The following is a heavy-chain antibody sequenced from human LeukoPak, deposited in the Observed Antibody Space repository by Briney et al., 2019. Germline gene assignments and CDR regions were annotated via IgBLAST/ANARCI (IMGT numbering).Heavy chain of an antibody. Sequence: ASLNVSCTASGYTFTRYYMHWVRQAPGPGLERMGIINPSGGSTSYAQKFQGRVTMTRDTSTSTVYMERSSLRSEDTAVFFFQAEDGIRDFDSAFDYWGQGTLVTVSS. D-gene: IGHD3-9*01. CDR1: GYTFTRYY. CDR3: QAEDGIRDFDSAFDY. CDR2: INPSGGST. V-gene: IGHV1-46*01. J-gene: IGHJ4*02.